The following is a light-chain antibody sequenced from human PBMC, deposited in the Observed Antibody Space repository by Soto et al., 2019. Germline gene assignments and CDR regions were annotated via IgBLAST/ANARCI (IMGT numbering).Light chain of an antibody. V-gene: IGLV1-40*01. J-gene: IGLJ1*01. Sequence: QAVLTQPPSVSGAPGQRVTISCTWTSSNIGAGYEVHWYHQLPGTAPKFLVSGNDNRPSGVPDRLSASKSGTSGSLAITGLQAEDEGHYYCQSYDRGLTAYVFGTGTKVTVL. CDR2: GND. CDR3: QSYDRGLTAYV. CDR1: SSNIGAGYE.